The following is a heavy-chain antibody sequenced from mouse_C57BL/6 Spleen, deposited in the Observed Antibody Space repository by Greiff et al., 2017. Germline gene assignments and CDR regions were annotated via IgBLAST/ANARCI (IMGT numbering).Heavy chain of an antibody. CDR2: IHPNSGST. D-gene: IGHD1-1*01. V-gene: IGHV1-64*01. CDR3: AGLYYYGSTYFDY. CDR1: GYTFTSYW. J-gene: IGHJ2*01. Sequence: QVQLQQPGAELVKPGASVKLSCKASGYTFTSYWMHWVKQRPGQGLEWIGMIHPNSGSTNYNEKFKSKATLTVDKSSSTAYMQLSSLTSEDSAVYYCAGLYYYGSTYFDYWGQGTTLTVSS.